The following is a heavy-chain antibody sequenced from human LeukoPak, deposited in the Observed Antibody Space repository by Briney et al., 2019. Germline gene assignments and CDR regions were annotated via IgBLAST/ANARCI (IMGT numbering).Heavy chain of an antibody. J-gene: IGHJ5*02. CDR1: GFTFSSYH. V-gene: IGHV3-21*01. Sequence: GGSLRLSCAASGFTFSSYHMNWVRQAPGKGLEWVSSITSSSSYIYYADSVKGRFTISRDNAKNSLYLQMNSLRAEDTAVYYCARDKSSSWYLDWFDPWGQGTLVTVSS. CDR2: ITSSSSYI. CDR3: ARDKSSSWYLDWFDP. D-gene: IGHD6-13*01.